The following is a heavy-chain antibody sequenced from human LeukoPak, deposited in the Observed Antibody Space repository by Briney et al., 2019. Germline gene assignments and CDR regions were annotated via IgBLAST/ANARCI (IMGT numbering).Heavy chain of an antibody. Sequence: SETLSLTCTVSSGSISSSTYYWGWIRQPPGKGLEWIGEINHSGSTNYNPSLKSRVTISVDTSKNQFSLKLSSVTTADTAVYYCARHRTAKMYSSSWGLLFDYWGQGTLVTVSS. CDR2: INHSGST. D-gene: IGHD6-13*01. V-gene: IGHV4-39*01. CDR1: SGSISSSTYY. CDR3: ARHRTAKMYSSSWGLLFDY. J-gene: IGHJ4*02.